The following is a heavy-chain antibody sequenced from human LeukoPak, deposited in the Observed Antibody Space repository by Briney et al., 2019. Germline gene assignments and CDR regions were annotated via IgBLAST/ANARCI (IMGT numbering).Heavy chain of an antibody. V-gene: IGHV3-48*01. J-gene: IGHJ4*02. Sequence: GGSLRLSCAASGFTFSTYSMNWVRQAPGKGLEWVSYISSGSSTIYYADSVKGRFTISRDNAKNSLYLQMNSLRAEDTAVYYCARLTWSTTDFWGQGTPVTVSS. CDR3: ARLTWSTTDF. D-gene: IGHD3-3*01. CDR1: GFTFSTYS. CDR2: ISSGSSTI.